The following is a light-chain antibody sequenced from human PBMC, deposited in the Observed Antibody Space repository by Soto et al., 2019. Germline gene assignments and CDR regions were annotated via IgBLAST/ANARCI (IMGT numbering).Light chain of an antibody. CDR3: QQYGGSPRT. J-gene: IGKJ1*01. Sequence: EIVLTQSPATLSLSPGERATLSCGASQSVSSSYIAWYQQKPGLAPRLLIYDASNRATGIPDRFSGSGSETDFTLTISRLEPEDFAVYYCQQYGGSPRTFGQGTKVDIK. CDR1: QSVSSSY. CDR2: DAS. V-gene: IGKV3D-20*01.